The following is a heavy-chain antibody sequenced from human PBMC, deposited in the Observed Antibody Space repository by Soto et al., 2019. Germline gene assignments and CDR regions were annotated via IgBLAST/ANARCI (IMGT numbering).Heavy chain of an antibody. Sequence: GGSLRLSCAASGFTFSDHYMSWIRQAPGKGLEWVSYISSSSSYTNYADSVKGRFTISRDNAKNSLYLQMNSLRAEDTAVYYCARDHHRYSGYDYVDYWGQGTLVTVSS. CDR1: GFTFSDHY. CDR3: ARDHHRYSGYDYVDY. CDR2: ISSSSSYT. D-gene: IGHD5-12*01. J-gene: IGHJ4*02. V-gene: IGHV3-11*05.